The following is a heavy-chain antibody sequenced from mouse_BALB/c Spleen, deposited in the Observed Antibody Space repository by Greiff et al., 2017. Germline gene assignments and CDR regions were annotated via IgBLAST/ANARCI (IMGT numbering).Heavy chain of an antibody. Sequence: VKLVESGAELAKPGASVKMSCKASGYTFTSYWMHWVKQRPGQGLEWIGYINPSTGYTEYNQKFKDKATLTADKSSSTAYMQRSSLTSEDSAVYYCARWGITTVVATSFDYWGQGTTLTVSS. J-gene: IGHJ2*01. V-gene: IGHV1-7*01. CDR2: INPSTGYT. CDR3: ARWGITTVVATSFDY. D-gene: IGHD1-1*01. CDR1: GYTFTSYW.